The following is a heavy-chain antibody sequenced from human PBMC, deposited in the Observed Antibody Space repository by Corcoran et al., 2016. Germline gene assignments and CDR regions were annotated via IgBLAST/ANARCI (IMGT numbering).Heavy chain of an antibody. CDR1: GFTFSSYA. Sequence: EVQLLESGGGLVQPGGSLRLSCAASGFTFSSYAMSWVRQAPGKGLEWVSAISGSGGSTYYADSVKGRFTISRDNSKNKLYLQMNSLRAEDTAVYYCAKAPFWSGSLPGTLHNYGMDVWGQGTTVTVSS. CDR2: ISGSGGST. J-gene: IGHJ6*02. V-gene: IGHV3-23*01. CDR3: AKAPFWSGSLPGTLHNYGMDV. D-gene: IGHD3-3*01.